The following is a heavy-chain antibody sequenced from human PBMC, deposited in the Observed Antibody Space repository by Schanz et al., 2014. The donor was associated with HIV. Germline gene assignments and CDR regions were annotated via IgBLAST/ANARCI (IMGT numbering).Heavy chain of an antibody. CDR1: GFPFSNFA. Sequence: EEHLLESGGDLIQPGGSLRLSCVASGFPFSNFAMSWVRQDPGRGLEWVSAISTGGERTFYAYSVKGRFTISRDNSKNTLYLQMNSLRAEDTAIYHCGTYNYGSGHDYWGQGTLVTVSS. CDR2: ISTGGERT. D-gene: IGHD3-10*01. J-gene: IGHJ4*02. V-gene: IGHV3-23*01. CDR3: GTYNYGSGHDY.